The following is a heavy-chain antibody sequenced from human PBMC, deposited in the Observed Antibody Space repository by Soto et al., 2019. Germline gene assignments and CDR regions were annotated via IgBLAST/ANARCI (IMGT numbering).Heavy chain of an antibody. CDR1: GFTFTSYA. CDR3: TQDGGSRDWLTVN. CDR2: ITGGGDNT. Sequence: EVQLLESGGDLVQPGGSLRLSCDASGFTFTSYAMRWIRQAPGKGLEWVSAITGGGDNTYYADSVKGRFTISRDNSKNTLYLQMNSLRAEDTAFYYCTQDGGSRDWLTVNWGQGALVTVSS. J-gene: IGHJ4*02. V-gene: IGHV3-23*01. D-gene: IGHD3-9*01.